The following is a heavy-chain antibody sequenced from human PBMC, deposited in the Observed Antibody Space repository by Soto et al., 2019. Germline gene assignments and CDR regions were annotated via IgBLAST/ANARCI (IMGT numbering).Heavy chain of an antibody. J-gene: IGHJ6*02. Sequence: GASVKVSCKASGFTFTSSAVQWVRQARGQRLEWIGWIVVGSGNTNYAQKFQERVTITRDMSTSTAYMELSSLRSEDTAVYYCARGREAVAGLNYYYGMDVWGQGTTVTVSS. V-gene: IGHV1-58*01. CDR1: GFTFTSSA. CDR2: IVVGSGNT. CDR3: ARGREAVAGLNYYYGMDV. D-gene: IGHD6-19*01.